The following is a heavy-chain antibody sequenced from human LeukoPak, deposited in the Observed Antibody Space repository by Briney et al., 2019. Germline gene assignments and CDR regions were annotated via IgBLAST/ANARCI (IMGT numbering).Heavy chain of an antibody. CDR3: ARVEKASGTGGMDV. CDR2: ISHNGTT. Sequence: PSETLSLTCAVYGGSFSSYSWSWVRQPPGKGLEWIGDISHNGTTNYNPSLKSRVIILVDTSKNQFSLKLTSVTAADTAVFYCARVEKASGTGGMDVWGQGTTVTVSS. D-gene: IGHD6-13*01. V-gene: IGHV4-34*01. J-gene: IGHJ6*02. CDR1: GGSFSSYS.